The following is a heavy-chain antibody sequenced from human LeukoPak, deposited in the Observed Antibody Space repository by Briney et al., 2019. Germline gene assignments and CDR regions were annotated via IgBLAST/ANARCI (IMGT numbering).Heavy chain of an antibody. D-gene: IGHD6-13*01. CDR2: ISSSSSTI. V-gene: IGHV3-48*04. CDR1: GFTFSSYS. J-gene: IGHJ4*02. CDR3: AKDRGIAAAAYYFDY. Sequence: GGSLRLSCAASGFTFSSYSMNWVRQAPGKGLEWVSYISSSSSTIYYADSVKGRFTISRDNAKNSLYLQMNSPRAEDTAVYYCAKDRGIAAAAYYFDYWGQGTLVTVSS.